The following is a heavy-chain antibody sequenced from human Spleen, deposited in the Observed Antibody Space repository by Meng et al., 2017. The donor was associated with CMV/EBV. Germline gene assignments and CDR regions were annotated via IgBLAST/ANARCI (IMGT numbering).Heavy chain of an antibody. Sequence: GESLKISCAASGFTFSTYAMSWVRQAPGKGLEWVSAISGSGGSTNYADSVKGRFTISRDNSKNTLYLQMNSLRPEDTAVYYCARVVEGLDVWGQGTTVTVSS. CDR1: GFTFSTYA. J-gene: IGHJ6*02. CDR3: ARVVEGLDV. CDR2: ISGSGGST. V-gene: IGHV3-23*01.